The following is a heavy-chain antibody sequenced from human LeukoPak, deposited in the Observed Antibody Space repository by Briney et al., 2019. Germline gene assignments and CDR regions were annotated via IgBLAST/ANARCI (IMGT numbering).Heavy chain of an antibody. CDR2: IQNDGSDK. Sequence: QPGGSLRLSCAASGINFRTSGMHWVRQAPGKGLEWVTFIQNDGSDKYYAPSVNGRFTISRDNTKNTVYLHMNSLRADNTARDYGAREGGRAAAGRFDYGGQRTLATVSA. D-gene: IGHD6-13*01. CDR1: GINFRTSG. CDR3: AREGGRAAAGRFDY. J-gene: IGHJ4*02. V-gene: IGHV3-30*02.